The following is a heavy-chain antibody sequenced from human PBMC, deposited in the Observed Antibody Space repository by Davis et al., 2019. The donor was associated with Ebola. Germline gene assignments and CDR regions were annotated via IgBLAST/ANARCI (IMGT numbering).Heavy chain of an antibody. CDR2: IYYSGTT. CDR3: ARTPQYSSYGAYFDS. D-gene: IGHD4-11*01. J-gene: IGHJ4*02. V-gene: IGHV4-59*01. CDR1: GGSMRSFY. Sequence: SETLSLTCTVSGGSMRSFYWSWIRQFPGKGLEWIGNIYYSGTTNYNPSLKSRVTISGETSKNQFSLNLGSVNAADTAMYYCARTPQYSSYGAYFDSWGQGTLVTVSS.